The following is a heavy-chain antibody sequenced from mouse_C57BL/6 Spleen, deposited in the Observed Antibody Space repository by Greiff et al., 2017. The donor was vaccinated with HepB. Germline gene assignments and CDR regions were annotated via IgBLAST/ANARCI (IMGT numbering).Heavy chain of an antibody. CDR2: IDPETGGT. CDR3: TRRDPYYGSREGFAY. J-gene: IGHJ3*01. D-gene: IGHD1-1*01. CDR1: GYTFTDYE. V-gene: IGHV1-15*01. Sequence: QVQLQQSGAELVRPGASVTLSCKASGYTFTDYEMHWVKQTPVHGLEWIGAIDPETGGTAYNQKFKGKAILTADKSSSTAYMELRSLTSEDSAVYYCTRRDPYYGSREGFAYWGQGTLVTVSA.